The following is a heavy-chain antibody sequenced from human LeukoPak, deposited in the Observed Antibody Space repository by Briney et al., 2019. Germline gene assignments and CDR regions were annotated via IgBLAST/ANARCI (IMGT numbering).Heavy chain of an antibody. D-gene: IGHD3-10*01. CDR3: AREGDPLTTVRGVIIRTYPFGY. V-gene: IGHV1-8*03. Sequence: ASVKVSCKASGYTFTSYDINWVRQATGQGLEWMGWMNPNSGNTGYAQKFQGRVTITRNTSISTAYMELRSLRSDDTAVYYCAREGDPLTTVRGVIIRTYPFGYWGQGTLVTVSS. CDR2: MNPNSGNT. J-gene: IGHJ4*02. CDR1: GYTFTSYD.